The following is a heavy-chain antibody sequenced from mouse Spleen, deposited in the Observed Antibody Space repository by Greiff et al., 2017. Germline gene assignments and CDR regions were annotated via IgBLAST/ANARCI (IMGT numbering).Heavy chain of an antibody. CDR2: IDPETGGT. V-gene: IGHV1-15*01. D-gene: IGHD2-3*01. J-gene: IGHJ2*01. CDR1: GYTFTDYE. Sequence: QVQLKQSGAELVRPGASVTLSCKASGYTFTDYEMHWVKQTPVHGLEWIGAIDPETGGTAYNQKFKGKAILTADKSSSTAYMELRSLTSEDSAVYYCTDGYYEFRGQGTTVTVSS. CDR3: TDGYYEF.